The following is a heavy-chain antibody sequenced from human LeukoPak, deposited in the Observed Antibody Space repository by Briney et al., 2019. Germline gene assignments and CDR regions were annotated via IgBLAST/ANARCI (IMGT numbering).Heavy chain of an antibody. CDR3: ARETGGGSS. CDR2: MNWNGGST. Sequence: GGSLRLSCAASGFTFDDYGMSWVRQAPGKGLEWVSGMNWNGGSTDYADSVKGRFTISRDNAKNSLYLQMNSPSAEDPAFYFCARETGGGSSWGQGTLVTVSS. CDR1: GFTFDDYG. D-gene: IGHD2-15*01. V-gene: IGHV3-20*04. J-gene: IGHJ5*02.